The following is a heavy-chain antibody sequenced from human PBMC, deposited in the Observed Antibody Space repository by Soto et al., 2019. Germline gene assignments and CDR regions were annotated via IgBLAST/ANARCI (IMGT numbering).Heavy chain of an antibody. CDR2: MNPNSGNT. J-gene: IGHJ4*02. CDR3: ARGGVFVFAAPTNPFDD. CDR1: GYTFTSYD. V-gene: IGHV1-8*01. Sequence: GASVKVSCKASGYTFTSYDINWVRQATGQGLEWMGWMNPNSGNTGYAQKFQGRVTMTRNTSISTAYMELSSLRSEDTAVYYCARGGVFVFAAPTNPFDDWGQGTLVTVSS. D-gene: IGHD3-10*01.